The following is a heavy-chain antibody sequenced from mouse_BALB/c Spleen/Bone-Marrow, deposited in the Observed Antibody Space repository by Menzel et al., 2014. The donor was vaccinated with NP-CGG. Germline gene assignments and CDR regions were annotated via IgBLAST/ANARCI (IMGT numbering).Heavy chain of an antibody. V-gene: IGHV4-1*02. J-gene: IGHJ3*01. Sequence: EASGVDFSRYWMSWVRQAPGKGLEWIGEINPDSSTINYTPSLKDKFIISRDNAKNTLYLQMSKVRSEDTALYYCARGTSNWFAYWGQGTLVTVSA. CDR2: INPDSSTI. CDR1: GVDFSRYW. CDR3: ARGTSNWFAY. D-gene: IGHD3-3*01.